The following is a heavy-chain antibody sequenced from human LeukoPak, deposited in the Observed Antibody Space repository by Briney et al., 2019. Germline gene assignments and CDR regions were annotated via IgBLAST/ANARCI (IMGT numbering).Heavy chain of an antibody. J-gene: IGHJ3*02. Sequence: QTGGSLRLSCAASGLTFSSYWMCWVRQAPGKGLEWVANMNEDGSEKYYLNSVKGRFTISRDNAKNSLYLQMNSLRAEDTALYYCAREPTSVAFDIWGQGTMVTVSS. V-gene: IGHV3-7*03. CDR2: MNEDGSEK. CDR3: AREPTSVAFDI. CDR1: GLTFSSYW. D-gene: IGHD3-16*01.